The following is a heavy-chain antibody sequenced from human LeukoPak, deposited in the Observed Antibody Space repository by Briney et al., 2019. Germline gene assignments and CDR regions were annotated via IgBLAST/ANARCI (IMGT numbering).Heavy chain of an antibody. CDR3: AKSWSALGYYYYLDV. V-gene: IGHV3-30*02. CDR1: GFTFNVYG. J-gene: IGHJ6*03. CDR2: IWYDESEK. Sequence: TGGSLRLSCATSGFTFNVYGMHWVRQAPGKGLEWVACIWYDESEKDYADSVKGRFTISRDNSKNTLYLEMNSLRVEDTAVYYCAKSWSALGYYYYLDVWGKGTTVIVSS.